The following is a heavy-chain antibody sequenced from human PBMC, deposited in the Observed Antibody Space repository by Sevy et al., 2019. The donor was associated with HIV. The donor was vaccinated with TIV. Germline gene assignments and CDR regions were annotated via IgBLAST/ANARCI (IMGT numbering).Heavy chain of an antibody. J-gene: IGHJ4*02. CDR3: ARDPYARRGFDY. D-gene: IGHD3-16*01. CDR1: GYNFNTYT. Sequence: ASVKVSCKATGYNFNTYTIHWARQAPGPSLEWMAWLNPGNGNTKYSQQFRGRVTITRDTSARTVYMELTSLTSEDTAVYFCARDPYARRGFDYWGQGTLLTVSS. CDR2: LNPGNGNT. V-gene: IGHV1-3*01.